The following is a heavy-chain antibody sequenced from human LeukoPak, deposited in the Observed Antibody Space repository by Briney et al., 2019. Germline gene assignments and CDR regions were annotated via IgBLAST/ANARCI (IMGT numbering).Heavy chain of an antibody. CDR1: GFTVSSNY. Sequence: GGSLRLSCAASGFTVSSNYLSWVRQAPGKGLEWVSVIYSGASTYYADSVKGRFTISRDSSKNTLYLQMNSLRAEDTAVYYCARVQENYFDYWGQGTQVTVSS. J-gene: IGHJ4*02. V-gene: IGHV3-53*01. CDR3: ARVQENYFDY. CDR2: IYSGAST.